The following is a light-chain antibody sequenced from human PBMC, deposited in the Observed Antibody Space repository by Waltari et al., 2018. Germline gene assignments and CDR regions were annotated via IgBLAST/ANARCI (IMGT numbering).Light chain of an antibody. V-gene: IGKV3-15*01. CDR1: QNINSN. CDR2: GAS. CDR3: HQYNNWPYS. Sequence: EIVMTQSPASLSVSPGERATLSCRASQNINSNLAWYQRKIGQAPRLLLSGASTRAIGVPPRFSGSESGTEFTLTISSLQSEDFAVYYCHQYNNWPYSFGQGTKLEI. J-gene: IGKJ2*03.